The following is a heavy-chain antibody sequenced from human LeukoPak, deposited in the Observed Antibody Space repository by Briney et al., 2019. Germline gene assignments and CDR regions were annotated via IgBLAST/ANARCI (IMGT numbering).Heavy chain of an antibody. CDR2: IYYSGST. Sequence: SETLSLICTVSGGSISSYYWSWIRRPPGKGLEWIGYIYYSGSTKYNPSLKSRVTISVDMSKNQFSLKLSSVTAADTAVYYCARGGPVGSWFDPWGQGTLVSVSS. J-gene: IGHJ5*02. V-gene: IGHV4-59*01. CDR3: ARGGPVGSWFDP. CDR1: GGSISSYY.